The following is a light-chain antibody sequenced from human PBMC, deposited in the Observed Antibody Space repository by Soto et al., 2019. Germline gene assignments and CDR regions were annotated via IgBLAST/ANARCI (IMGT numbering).Light chain of an antibody. Sequence: VLTQPPSASGTPGQRVTISCSGGSSNIGTNAVNWYQQLPGTAPKLLIYNNNQRPSGVPDRFSGSKSGTSASLAISGLRSEDEADYYCAAWDDSLNGYVFGTGTKVTVL. J-gene: IGLJ1*01. CDR3: AAWDDSLNGYV. V-gene: IGLV1-44*01. CDR1: SSNIGTNA. CDR2: NNN.